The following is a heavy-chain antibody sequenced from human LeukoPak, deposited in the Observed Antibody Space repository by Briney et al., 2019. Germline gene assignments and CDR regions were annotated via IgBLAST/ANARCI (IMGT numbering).Heavy chain of an antibody. J-gene: IGHJ6*03. CDR3: ARQRRVRGAKEVYYYYYYYMDV. Sequence: GSLRLSCAASGFTFSSYSMNWIRQPPGKGLEWIGEINHSGSTNYNPSLKSRVTISVDTSKNQFSLKLSSVTAADTAVYYCARQRRVRGAKEVYYYYYYYMDVWGKGTTVTISS. CDR2: INHSGST. D-gene: IGHD3-10*01. CDR1: GFTFSSYS. V-gene: IGHV4-34*01.